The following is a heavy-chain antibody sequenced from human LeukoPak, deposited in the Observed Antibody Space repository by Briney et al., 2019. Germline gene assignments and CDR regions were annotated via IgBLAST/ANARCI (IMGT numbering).Heavy chain of an antibody. CDR2: INPSGGST. CDR3: ARDVEATVKGGYFDY. J-gene: IGHJ4*02. CDR1: GYTFTSYY. Sequence: ASLKVSCRASGYTFTSYYMHWVRQAPGQGLEWIGIINPSGGSTSYAQKSQGRVTMTTDTSTSTVYMELSSLRSEDTAVYYCARDVEATVKGGYFDYWGQGTLVTVSS. V-gene: IGHV1-46*01. D-gene: IGHD4-11*01.